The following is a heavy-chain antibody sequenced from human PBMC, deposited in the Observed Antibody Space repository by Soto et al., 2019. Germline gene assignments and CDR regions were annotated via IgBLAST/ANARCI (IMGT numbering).Heavy chain of an antibody. CDR2: IIPMFGIG. D-gene: IGHD2-21*01. CDR1: GGSFSKYG. Sequence: QVQLVQSGAEVKMPGSSVRVSCKASGGSFSKYGISWVRQAPGQGLEWMGGIIPMFGIGNYAEKFLGRVTITADESTRTSHMELSSLRAEHTAVYLCARGYWDNYCYAMEVSGQGVTDTVYS. V-gene: IGHV1-69*01. CDR3: ARGYWDNYCYAMEV. J-gene: IGHJ6*02.